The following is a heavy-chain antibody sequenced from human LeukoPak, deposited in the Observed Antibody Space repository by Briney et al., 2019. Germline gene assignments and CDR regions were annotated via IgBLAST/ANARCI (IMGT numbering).Heavy chain of an antibody. D-gene: IGHD1-26*01. J-gene: IGHJ4*02. CDR3: ARRVGATTSFDY. CDR1: GYSISSGYY. Sequence: PSETLSLTCTVSGYSISSGYYWGWIRQPPGKGLEWIGSIYHSGSTYYNPSLKSRVTISVDTSKNQFSLKLSSVTAADTAVYYCARRVGATTSFDYWGQGTLVTVSS. CDR2: IYHSGST. V-gene: IGHV4-38-2*02.